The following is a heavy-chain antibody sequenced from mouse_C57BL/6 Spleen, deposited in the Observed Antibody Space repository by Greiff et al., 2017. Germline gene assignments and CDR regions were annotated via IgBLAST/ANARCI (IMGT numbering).Heavy chain of an antibody. J-gene: IGHJ2*01. D-gene: IGHD1-1*01. Sequence: EVQLQQSGPELVKPGASVKMSCKASGYTFTDYNMHWVKQSHGKSLEWIGYINPNNGGTSYNQKFKGKATLTVNKSSSTAYMELRSLTSEDSAVYYCAREFYYGSSWGYWGQGTTLTVSS. V-gene: IGHV1-22*01. CDR1: GYTFTDYN. CDR3: AREFYYGSSWGY. CDR2: INPNNGGT.